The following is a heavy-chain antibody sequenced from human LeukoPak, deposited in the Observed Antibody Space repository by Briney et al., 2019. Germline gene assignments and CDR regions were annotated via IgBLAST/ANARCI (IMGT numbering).Heavy chain of an antibody. J-gene: IGHJ4*02. CDR1: GFTFSSYA. D-gene: IGHD6-6*01. CDR3: AKDLRLLQTYSSSAPFDS. V-gene: IGHV3-30-3*01. CDR2: ISYDGSNK. Sequence: GGSLRLSCAASGFTFSSYAMHWVRQAPGKGLEWVAVISYDGSNKYYADSVKGRFTISRDNSKNTLYLQMNSLRAEDTAVYYCAKDLRLLQTYSSSAPFDSWGQGTLVTVSS.